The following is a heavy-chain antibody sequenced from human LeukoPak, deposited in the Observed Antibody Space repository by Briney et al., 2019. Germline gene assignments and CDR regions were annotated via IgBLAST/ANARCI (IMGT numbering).Heavy chain of an antibody. J-gene: IGHJ4*02. CDR1: GYTFTSYG. CDR2: ISAYNAYT. V-gene: IGHV1-18*01. CDR3: ARDVLHRIHYDSSAYYPGSSY. Sequence: ASVKVSCKASGYTFTSYGITWVRQAPGQGLEWMGWISAYNAYTYYAQKLQGRVTMTTDTSTSTAYMELRSLRSDDTAVYYCARDVLHRIHYDSSAYYPGSSYWGQGTLVTVSS. D-gene: IGHD3-22*01.